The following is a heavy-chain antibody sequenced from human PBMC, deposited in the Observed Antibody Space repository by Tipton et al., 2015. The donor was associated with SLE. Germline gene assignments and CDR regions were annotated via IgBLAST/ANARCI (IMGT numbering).Heavy chain of an antibody. Sequence: SLRLSCAASGFPFSRYWMSWVRQTPGKGLEWVANIKQDGSEKYYVDSVKGRVTISRDNAKNSLYLQMNSLRAEDTAVYFCARALRGYSGYGTAYWGQGALVTVSS. CDR1: GFPFSRYW. CDR3: ARALRGYSGYGTAY. D-gene: IGHD5-12*01. CDR2: IKQDGSEK. J-gene: IGHJ4*02. V-gene: IGHV3-7*01.